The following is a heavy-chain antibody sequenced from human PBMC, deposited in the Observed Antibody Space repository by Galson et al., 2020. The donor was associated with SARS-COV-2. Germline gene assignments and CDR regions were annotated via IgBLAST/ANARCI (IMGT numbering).Heavy chain of an antibody. CDR1: GSTFSSNT. V-gene: IGHV3-48*04. CDR3: ARERLEY. J-gene: IGHJ4*02. D-gene: IGHD1-1*01. Sequence: GGSLRPPCAASGSTFSSNTMNWSRQPPVKGRELFAYIRSSSGTIYYADSVKGRSTIPRDNAKNSLNLQLNSLRVEDTAVYYCARERLEYWGQGTLVTVSS. CDR2: IRSSSGTI.